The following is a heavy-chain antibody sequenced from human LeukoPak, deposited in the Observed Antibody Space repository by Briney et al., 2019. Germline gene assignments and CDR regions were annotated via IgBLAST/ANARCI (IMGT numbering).Heavy chain of an antibody. D-gene: IGHD3-22*01. Sequence: GGSLRLSCAASGFTFSDHYMSWIRQAPGKGLEWVSYISSSGSTIYYADSVKGRFTISRDNAKNSLYLQMNSLRAEDTAVYYCARDRNHYYDSSGSANWFDPWGQGTLVTVFS. CDR3: ARDRNHYYDSSGSANWFDP. J-gene: IGHJ5*02. CDR2: ISSSGSTI. V-gene: IGHV3-11*01. CDR1: GFTFSDHY.